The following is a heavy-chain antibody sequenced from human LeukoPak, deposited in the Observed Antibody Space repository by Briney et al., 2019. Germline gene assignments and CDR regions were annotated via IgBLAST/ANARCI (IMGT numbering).Heavy chain of an antibody. CDR2: IILVFGTA. V-gene: IGHV1-69*13. D-gene: IGHD1-26*01. CDR1: GGTFSSYA. Sequence: SVKVSCKASGGTFSSYAISWVRQAPGQGLEWMGGIILVFGTANYAQKFQGRVTITADESMSTAYMELSSLISEDTAVYYCARPLVDRYSGSIDGDYYYGMDVWGQGTTVTV. CDR3: ARPLVDRYSGSIDGDYYYGMDV. J-gene: IGHJ6*02.